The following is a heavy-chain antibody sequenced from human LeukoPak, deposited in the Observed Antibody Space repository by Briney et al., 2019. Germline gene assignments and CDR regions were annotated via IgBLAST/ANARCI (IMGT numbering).Heavy chain of an antibody. V-gene: IGHV3-20*04. Sequence: GGSLRLSCAASGFTFDDYGMSWVRQAPGKGLEWVSGINWNGGSTGYADSVKGRFTISRDNAENSLYLQMNSLRAEDTALNYCARDLFGYSGYVFDYWGQGILVTVSS. J-gene: IGHJ4*02. D-gene: IGHD5-12*01. CDR3: ARDLFGYSGYVFDY. CDR2: INWNGGST. CDR1: GFTFDDYG.